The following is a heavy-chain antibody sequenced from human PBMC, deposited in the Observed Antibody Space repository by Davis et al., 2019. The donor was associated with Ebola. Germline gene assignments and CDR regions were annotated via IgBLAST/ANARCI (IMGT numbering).Heavy chain of an antibody. V-gene: IGHV3-11*04. CDR1: GFTFSDYY. J-gene: IGHJ4*02. Sequence: GESLKISCAASGFTFSDYYMSWIRQAPGKGLEWVSYISSSGSTIYYADSVKGRFTISRDNAKNSLYLQMNSLRAEDTAVYYCARDAYCGGDCYSFLIDYWGQGTLVTVSS. CDR2: ISSSGSTI. CDR3: ARDAYCGGDCYSFLIDY. D-gene: IGHD2-21*01.